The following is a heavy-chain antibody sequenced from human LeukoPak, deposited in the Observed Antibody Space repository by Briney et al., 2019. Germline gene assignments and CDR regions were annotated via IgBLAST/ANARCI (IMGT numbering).Heavy chain of an antibody. V-gene: IGHV3-23*01. CDR1: GFTFRSYA. J-gene: IGHJ6*03. D-gene: IGHD3-3*02. Sequence: PGGSLRLSCAASGFTFRSYAMSWVRQAPGKGLEWVSVISDSGGVTFYADSVKGRFTISRDNSKNIVYMQMNSLRAEDTALYYCARGISGRLRLIVYYYYMDVWGKGTTVTVSS. CDR3: ARGISGRLRLIVYYYYMDV. CDR2: ISDSGGVT.